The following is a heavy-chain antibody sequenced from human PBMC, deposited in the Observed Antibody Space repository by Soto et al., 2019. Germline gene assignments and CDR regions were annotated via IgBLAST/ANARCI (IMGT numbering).Heavy chain of an antibody. CDR2: ISYDGSNK. Sequence: QVQLVESGGGVVQPGRSLRLSCAASGFTFSSYAMHWVRQAPGKGLEWVAVISYDGSNKYYADSVKGRFTISRDNSKNARWLQLNGRRAEETAVYCCARDKRDVRFLEWSCCFDYWGQGTLVTVSS. CDR3: ARDKRDVRFLEWSCCFDY. D-gene: IGHD3-3*01. CDR1: GFTFSSYA. J-gene: IGHJ4*02. V-gene: IGHV3-30-3*01.